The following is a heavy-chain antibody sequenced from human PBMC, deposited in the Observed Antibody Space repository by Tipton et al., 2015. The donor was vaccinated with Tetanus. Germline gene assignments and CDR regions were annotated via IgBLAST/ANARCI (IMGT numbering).Heavy chain of an antibody. CDR1: SGSINSHY. Sequence: TLSLTCNVSSGSINSHYWSWVRQAPGKGLEYIGYILYGKSTNYNPSLKSRLSMSADPAKNQFSLRLTSVTAADTALYYCAREVYNGGFYSGVDSWGQGTLVAVSS. J-gene: IGHJ4*02. CDR2: ILYGKST. CDR3: AREVYNGGFYSGVDS. V-gene: IGHV4-59*11. D-gene: IGHD2-21*01.